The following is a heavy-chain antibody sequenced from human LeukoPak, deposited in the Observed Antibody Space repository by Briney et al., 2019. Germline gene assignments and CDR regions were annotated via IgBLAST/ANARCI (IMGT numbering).Heavy chain of an antibody. CDR3: ARGWIQLWVTEYYFDY. V-gene: IGHV4-39*01. Sequence: PSETLSLTCTVSGGSISSSSYYWGWIRQPPGKGLEWIGSIYYSGSTYYNPSLKSRVTISVDTSKNQFSLKLSSVTAADTAVYYCARGWIQLWVTEYYFDYWGQGTLVTVSS. J-gene: IGHJ4*02. D-gene: IGHD5-18*01. CDR1: GGSISSSSYY. CDR2: IYYSGST.